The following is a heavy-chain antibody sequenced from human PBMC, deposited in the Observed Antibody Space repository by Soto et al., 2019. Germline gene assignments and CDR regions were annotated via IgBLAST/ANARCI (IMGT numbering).Heavy chain of an antibody. J-gene: IGHJ6*02. D-gene: IGHD3-22*01. CDR3: ARGDATKIVVTTYYAMDV. CDR2: IIPVFGTP. V-gene: IGHV1-69*13. CDR1: GGSLSNYG. Sequence: SVKVSCKASGGSLSNYGISWVRQAPGQGLEWRGAIIPVFGTPNYAQKFQDRVTITADESTTTVYMEVRSLTSEDTAVYYCARGDATKIVVTTYYAMDVWGQGTTVTVSS.